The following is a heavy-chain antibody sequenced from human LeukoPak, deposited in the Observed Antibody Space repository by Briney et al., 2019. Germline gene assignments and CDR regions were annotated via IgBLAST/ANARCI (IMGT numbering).Heavy chain of an antibody. CDR3: ARGVSWNDY. CDR2: IYYSGTT. V-gene: IGHV4-59*01. Sequence: SETLSLTCTISGGSICSYYWSWIRQPPGKGLEWIGYIYYSGTTNYSPSLKSRVTISVDTSKNQFSLKLSSVTAADTAVYYCARGVSWNDYWGQGTLVTVSS. D-gene: IGHD1-1*01. J-gene: IGHJ4*02. CDR1: GGSICSYY.